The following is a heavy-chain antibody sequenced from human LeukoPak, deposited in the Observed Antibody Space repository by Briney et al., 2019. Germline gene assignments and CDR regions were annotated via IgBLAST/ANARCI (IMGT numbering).Heavy chain of an antibody. CDR3: ARSYGSGSYYMDPMDPYYFDC. CDR2: ISAYNGNT. Sequence: ASVKVSCKASGYTFTSYGISWVRQAPGQGLEWMGWISAYNGNTNYAQKLQGRVTMTTDTPTSTAYMELRSLRSDDTAVYYCARSYGSGSYYMDPMDPYYFDCWGQGTLVTVSS. D-gene: IGHD3-10*01. J-gene: IGHJ4*02. CDR1: GYTFTSYG. V-gene: IGHV1-18*01.